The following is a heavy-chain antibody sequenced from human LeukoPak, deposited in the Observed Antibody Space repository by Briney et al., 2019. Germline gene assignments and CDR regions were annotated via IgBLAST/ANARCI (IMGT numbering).Heavy chain of an antibody. CDR3: ARGTPFGVVITGPRFDY. V-gene: IGHV4-34*01. D-gene: IGHD3-3*01. Sequence: SETLSLTCAVYGGSFSGYYWSWIRQPPGKGLEWIGEINHSGSTNYNPSLKSRDTISVDTSKNQFSLKLSSVTAADTAVYYCARGTPFGVVITGPRFDYRGQGTLVTVSS. CDR2: INHSGST. J-gene: IGHJ4*02. CDR1: GGSFSGYY.